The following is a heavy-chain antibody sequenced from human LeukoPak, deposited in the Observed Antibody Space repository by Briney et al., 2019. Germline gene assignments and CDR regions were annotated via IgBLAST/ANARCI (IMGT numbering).Heavy chain of an antibody. CDR2: MNPNSGHT. D-gene: IGHD6-19*01. J-gene: IGHJ4*02. CDR3: ARVVAVAATEYFDY. CDR1: GNTFSNYD. Sequence: ASVKVSCKASGNTFSNYDVIWVRQATGQGLEWMGWMNPNSGHTGYAQKFQGRVTMTRDMSTSTVYMELSSLRSEDTAVYYCARVVAVAATEYFDYWGQGTLVTVSS. V-gene: IGHV1-8*01.